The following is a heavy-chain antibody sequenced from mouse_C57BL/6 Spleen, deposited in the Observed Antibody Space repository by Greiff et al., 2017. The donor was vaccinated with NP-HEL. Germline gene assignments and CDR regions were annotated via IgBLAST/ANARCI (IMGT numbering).Heavy chain of an antibody. V-gene: IGHV1-69*01. CDR2: IDPSDSYT. D-gene: IGHD1-1*01. CDR3: ARGEDYGSSYYFDY. CDR1: GYTFTSYW. Sequence: VKLQQPGAELVMPGASVKLSCKASGYTFTSYWMHWVKQRPGQGLEWIGEIDPSDSYTNYNQKFKGKSTLTVDKSSSTAYMQLSSLTSEDSAVYYCARGEDYGSSYYFDYWGQGTTLTVSS. J-gene: IGHJ2*01.